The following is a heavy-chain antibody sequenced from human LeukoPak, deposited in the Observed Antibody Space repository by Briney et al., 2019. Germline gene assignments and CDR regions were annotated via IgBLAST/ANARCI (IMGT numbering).Heavy chain of an antibody. Sequence: PGGSLRLSCAASGFTFSDYYMSWIRQAPGKGLEWVSYISSSGSTINYADSVKGRFTISRDSAKKSLFLQMNSLRAEDTAVYYWARVGSSGYPIDYWGQGTLVTVSS. V-gene: IGHV3-11*01. CDR2: ISSSGSTI. D-gene: IGHD3-22*01. CDR1: GFTFSDYY. J-gene: IGHJ4*02. CDR3: ARVGSSGYPIDY.